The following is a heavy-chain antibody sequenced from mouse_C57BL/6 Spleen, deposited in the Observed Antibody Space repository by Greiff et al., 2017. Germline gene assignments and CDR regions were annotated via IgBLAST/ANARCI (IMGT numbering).Heavy chain of an antibody. J-gene: IGHJ4*01. D-gene: IGHD1-1*01. CDR3: ARRYYGSSPWCAMDY. V-gene: IGHV1-69*01. CDR1: GYTFTSYW. Sequence: QVQLQQPGAELVMPGASVKLSCKASGYTFTSYWMHWVKQRPGQGLEWIGEIDPSDSYTNYNQKFKGKSTLTVDKSSSTAYMQLSSLTSEDSAVYYCARRYYGSSPWCAMDYWGQGTSVTVSS. CDR2: IDPSDSYT.